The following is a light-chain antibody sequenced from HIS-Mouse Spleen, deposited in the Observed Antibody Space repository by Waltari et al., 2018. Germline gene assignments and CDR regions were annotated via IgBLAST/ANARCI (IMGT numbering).Light chain of an antibody. V-gene: IGLV3-1*01. CDR2: QDS. CDR1: TLAETY. J-gene: IGLJ2*01. CDR3: QAWDSSTAV. Sequence: YEPTQPPSVSVSPGQTASLTGPRHTLAETYACWYQQKPGQSPVLVIYQDSKRPSGIPERFSGSNSGNTATLTISGTQAMDEADYYCQAWDSSTAVFGGGTKLTVL.